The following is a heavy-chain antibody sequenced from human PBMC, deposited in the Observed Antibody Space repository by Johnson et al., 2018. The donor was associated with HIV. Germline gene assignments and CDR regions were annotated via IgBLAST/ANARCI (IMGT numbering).Heavy chain of an antibody. Sequence: QVQLVESGGGVVQPGRSLRLSCAASGFTFSNYALHWVRQAPGKGLEWVAVISHDGSNRYYADSVKGRFTISRDNSKNTLYLQMNSLRAEDTALYYCARDMGRGAFDIWGQGTMVTDSS. D-gene: IGHD3-10*01. CDR1: GFTFSNYA. CDR3: ARDMGRGAFDI. J-gene: IGHJ3*02. V-gene: IGHV3-30*04. CDR2: ISHDGSNR.